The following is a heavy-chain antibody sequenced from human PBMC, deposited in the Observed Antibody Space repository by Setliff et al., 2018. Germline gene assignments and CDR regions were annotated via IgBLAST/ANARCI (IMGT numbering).Heavy chain of an antibody. Sequence: ASETLSLTCTVSGGSISSSSYYWGWIRQPPGKGLEWIGSIHYSGTPYYNASVESRVTISIDTSRNQFSLELRSVTVADTATYYCVRPGGTTVVARHFDYWGSGILVTVSS. V-gene: IGHV4-39*01. D-gene: IGHD2-15*01. CDR3: VRPGGTTVVARHFDY. CDR1: GGSISSSSYY. J-gene: IGHJ4*01. CDR2: IHYSGTP.